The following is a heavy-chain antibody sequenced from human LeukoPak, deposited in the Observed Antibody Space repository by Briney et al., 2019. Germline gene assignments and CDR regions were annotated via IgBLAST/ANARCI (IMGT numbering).Heavy chain of an antibody. Sequence: SGESLKISCKCSGYSFTSYWIGWVRQMPGKGLEWMGIIYPGDSDTRYSPSFQGQVTISADKSISTAYLQWSSLKASDTAMYYCARLHYDYVWGRFNDYWGQGTLVTVSS. D-gene: IGHD3-16*01. J-gene: IGHJ4*02. V-gene: IGHV5-51*03. CDR1: GYSFTSYW. CDR2: IYPGDSDT. CDR3: ARLHYDYVWGRFNDY.